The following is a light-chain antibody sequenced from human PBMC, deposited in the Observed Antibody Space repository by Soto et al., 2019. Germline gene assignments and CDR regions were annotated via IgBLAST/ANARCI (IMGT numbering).Light chain of an antibody. CDR3: QQYGSSGT. Sequence: ELVLTQSPGTLSLSPGDRATLSCRASLSLPSRSLAWYQQKPGQAPRLLIYGPSSRATDIPDRFSGSGSGTDFTLAISRLEPEDFAVYYCQQYGSSGTFGQGTKGDIK. J-gene: IGKJ1*01. CDR1: LSLPSRS. CDR2: GPS. V-gene: IGKV3-20*01.